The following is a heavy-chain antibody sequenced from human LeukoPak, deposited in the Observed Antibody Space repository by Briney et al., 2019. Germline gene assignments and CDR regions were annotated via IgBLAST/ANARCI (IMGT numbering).Heavy chain of an antibody. CDR3: TTRIPQDAFDI. J-gene: IGHJ3*02. CDR1: GFTFDDYG. Sequence: GGSLRLSCAASGFTFDDYGMSWVRQAPGKGLEWVGRIRSKANSYATAYAASVKGRFTISRDDSKNTAYLQMNSLKTEDTAVYYCTTRIPQDAFDIWGQGTMVTVSS. CDR2: IRSKANSYAT. V-gene: IGHV3-73*01.